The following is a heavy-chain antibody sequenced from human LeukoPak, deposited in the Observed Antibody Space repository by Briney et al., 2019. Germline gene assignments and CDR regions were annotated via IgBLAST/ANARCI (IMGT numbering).Heavy chain of an antibody. CDR3: ARDPGSSSFDL. Sequence: KSGGSPRLSCAASGFTFSDYYMSWIRQAPGKGLEWVSYISSSGSTIYYADSVKGRFTISRDNAKKSVYLEMNSLRADDTAVYYCARDPGSSSFDLWGQGTLVTVSS. CDR2: ISSSGSTI. CDR1: GFTFSDYY. V-gene: IGHV3-11*04. J-gene: IGHJ4*02. D-gene: IGHD6-13*01.